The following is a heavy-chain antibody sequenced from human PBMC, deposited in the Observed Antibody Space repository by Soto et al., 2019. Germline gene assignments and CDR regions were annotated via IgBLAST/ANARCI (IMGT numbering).Heavy chain of an antibody. CDR2: ISSSSSSI. D-gene: IGHD3-10*01. CDR3: SRGPGAGEDYDYDGMDV. CDR1: GFTFSSYS. V-gene: IGHV3-48*02. J-gene: IGHJ6*02. Sequence: EVQLVESGGGLVQPGGSLRLSCAASGFTFSSYSMHWVRQAPGKGLEWVSYISSSSSSIYYADSVKGRFTISRDNAKNTLYLHLNSLRDEDTAAEYCSRGPGAGEDYDYDGMDVWGQGTTVTVSS.